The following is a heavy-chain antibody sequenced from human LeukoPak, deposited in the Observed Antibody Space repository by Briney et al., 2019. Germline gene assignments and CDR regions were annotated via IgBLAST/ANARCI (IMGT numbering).Heavy chain of an antibody. D-gene: IGHD2-2*01. Sequence: SQTLSLTCTVSGGSISSGDYYWSWIRQPPGKGLEWIGYIYYSGSTYYNPSLKSRVTISVDTSKNQFSLKLSSVTAADTAVYYCARGGGYCSSTSYSGFDYWGQGTLVTVSS. J-gene: IGHJ4*02. V-gene: IGHV4-30-4*08. CDR3: ARGGGYCSSTSYSGFDY. CDR1: GGSISSGDYY. CDR2: IYYSGST.